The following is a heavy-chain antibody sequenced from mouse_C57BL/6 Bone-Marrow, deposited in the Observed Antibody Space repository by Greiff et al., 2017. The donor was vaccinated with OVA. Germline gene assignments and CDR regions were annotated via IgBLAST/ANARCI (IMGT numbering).Heavy chain of an antibody. D-gene: IGHD2-12*01. Sequence: QVHVKQSGAELARPGASVKLSCKASGYTFTSYGISWVKQRTGQGLEWIGEIYPRSGNTYYNEKFKGKATLTADKSSSTAYMELRSLTSEDSAVYFCARGRGCYCWYFAVWGTGTPVTVSS. CDR3: ARGRGCYCWYFAV. CDR1: GYTFTSYG. V-gene: IGHV1-81*01. CDR2: IYPRSGNT. J-gene: IGHJ1*03.